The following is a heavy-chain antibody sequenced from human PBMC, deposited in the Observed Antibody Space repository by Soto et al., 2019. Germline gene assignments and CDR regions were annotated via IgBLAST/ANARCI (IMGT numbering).Heavy chain of an antibody. D-gene: IGHD3-10*01. CDR1: GYIFSANY. J-gene: IGHJ5*02. V-gene: IGHV1-2*02. CDR2: LNPHSGAT. Sequence: ASVKVSCKASGYIFSANYIHWVPQAPGQGLEWLGWLNPHSGATNYAQKFLGRVTMSADTSASTAYMDLARVKSDDTAVYYCVRACAVGFPDWFDPWGRGTMVIVSS. CDR3: VRACAVGFPDWFDP.